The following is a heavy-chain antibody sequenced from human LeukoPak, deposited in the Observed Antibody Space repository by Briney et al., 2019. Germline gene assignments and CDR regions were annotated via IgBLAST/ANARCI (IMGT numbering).Heavy chain of an antibody. CDR2: INPNSGGT. J-gene: IGHJ4*02. CDR3: ARDQYSSGWHGEFDY. D-gene: IGHD6-19*01. V-gene: IGHV1-2*02. CDR1: GYTFTSYA. Sequence: ASVKVSCKASGYTFTSYAMHWVRQAPGQGLEWMGWINPNSGGTNYAQKFQGRVTMTRDTSISTAYMELSRLRSDDTAVYYCARDQYSSGWHGEFDYWGQGTLVTVSS.